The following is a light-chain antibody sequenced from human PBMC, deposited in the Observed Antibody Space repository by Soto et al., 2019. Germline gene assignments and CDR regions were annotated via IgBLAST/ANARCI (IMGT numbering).Light chain of an antibody. Sequence: DIQLTQSPSSLSASVGDRVTITCRASQGIRNYLAWDQQKPGKVPKVLIYAASTLQSGVPSRFSGSVSGTDFTFTISSLQPEDIATYFCQQYENLPRFIFGPGTKVDIK. CDR1: QGIRNY. CDR2: AAS. J-gene: IGKJ3*01. CDR3: QQYENLPRFI. V-gene: IGKV1-27*01.